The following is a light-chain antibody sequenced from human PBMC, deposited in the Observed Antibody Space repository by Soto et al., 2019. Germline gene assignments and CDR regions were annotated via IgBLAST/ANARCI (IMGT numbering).Light chain of an antibody. CDR3: CSYAGSYTFE. J-gene: IGLJ2*01. CDR2: DVS. Sequence: QSVLAQPRSVSGSPGQPVTISCTGTSSDVGGYNYVSWYQQHPGKAPKLMIFDVSKRPSEVPDRFSGSKSGNTASLTISGLQAEDEADYYCCSYAGSYTFEFGGGTKVTVL. V-gene: IGLV2-11*01. CDR1: SSDVGGYNY.